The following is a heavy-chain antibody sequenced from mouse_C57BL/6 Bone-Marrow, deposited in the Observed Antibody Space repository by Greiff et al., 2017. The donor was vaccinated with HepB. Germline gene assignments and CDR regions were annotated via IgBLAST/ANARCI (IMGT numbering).Heavy chain of an antibody. D-gene: IGHD1-1*01. V-gene: IGHV1-81*01. CDR1: GYTFTSYG. Sequence: VQRVESGAELARPGASVKLSCKASGYTFTSYGISWVKQRTGQGLEWIGEIYPRSGNTYYNEKFKGKATLTADKSSSTAYMELRSLTSEDSAVYFCARRVITTAWYFDVWGTGTTVTVSS. J-gene: IGHJ1*03. CDR2: IYPRSGNT. CDR3: ARRVITTAWYFDV.